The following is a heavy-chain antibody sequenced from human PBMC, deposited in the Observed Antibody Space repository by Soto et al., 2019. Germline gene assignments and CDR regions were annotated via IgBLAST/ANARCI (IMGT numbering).Heavy chain of an antibody. CDR2: ISYDGSNK. Sequence: GGSLRLSCAASGFTFSSYAMHWVRQAPGKGLEWVAVISYDGSNKYYADSVKGRFTISRDNSKNTLYLQMNSLRAEDTAVYYCAREMATKVGAFDIWGQGTMVTVSS. J-gene: IGHJ3*02. CDR1: GFTFSSYA. CDR3: AREMATKVGAFDI. V-gene: IGHV3-30-3*01. D-gene: IGHD5-12*01.